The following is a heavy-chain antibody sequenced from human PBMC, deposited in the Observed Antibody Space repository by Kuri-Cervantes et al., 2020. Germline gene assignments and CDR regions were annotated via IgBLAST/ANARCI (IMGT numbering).Heavy chain of an antibody. V-gene: IGHV2-5*02. J-gene: IGHJ4*02. CDR1: GFSLSTSGVS. CDR2: IYWDDDE. Sequence: SGPTLVKPTQTLTLTCTFPGFSLSTSGVSVGWVRQAPGKALEWLALIYWDDDERYSPALKSRLTITKDTSKNQVVLTMTNMDPVDTATYYCAHRRGLDDFDYWGQGTLVTVSS. D-gene: IGHD6-19*01. CDR3: AHRRGLDDFDY.